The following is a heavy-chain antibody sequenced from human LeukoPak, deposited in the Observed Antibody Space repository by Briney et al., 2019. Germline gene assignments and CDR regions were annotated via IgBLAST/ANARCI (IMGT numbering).Heavy chain of an antibody. CDR2: IKSKTDGGTT. Sequence: GGSLRLSCAASGFTFSNAWMSWVRQAPGKGLEWVGRIKSKTDGGTTDYAAPVKGRFTISRDDSKNTLYLQMNSLKPEDTAVYYCTTGAGGWHYFDYWGQGTLVTVSS. V-gene: IGHV3-15*01. J-gene: IGHJ4*02. CDR1: GFTFSNAW. CDR3: TTGAGGWHYFDY. D-gene: IGHD6-19*01.